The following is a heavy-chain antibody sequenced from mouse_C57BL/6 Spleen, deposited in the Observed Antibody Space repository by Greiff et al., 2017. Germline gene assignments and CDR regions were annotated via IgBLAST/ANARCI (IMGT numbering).Heavy chain of an antibody. J-gene: IGHJ2*01. V-gene: IGHV6-3*01. D-gene: IGHD1-1*01. CDR1: GFTFSNYW. CDR3: TITTVVAEYYLDY. Sequence: EVMLVESGGGLVQPGGSMKLSCVASGFTFSNYWMNWVRQSPEKGLEWVAQIRLKSDNYATHYAESVKGRFTISRDDSKSSVYLQMNNLRAEDTGIYYCTITTVVAEYYLDYWGQGTTLTVSS. CDR2: IRLKSDNYAT.